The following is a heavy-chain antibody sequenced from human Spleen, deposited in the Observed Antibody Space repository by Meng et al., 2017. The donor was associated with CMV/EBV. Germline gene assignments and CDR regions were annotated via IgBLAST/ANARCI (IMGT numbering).Heavy chain of an antibody. J-gene: IGHJ3*02. CDR3: ARIPYCSGGSCNDAFDI. CDR1: GFSLRNARVG. CDR2: VFSDGDK. Sequence: SGPTLVKPTETLTLTCTVSGFSLRNARVGVSWIRQPPGKALEWLAHVFSDGDKSYSTSLKSRLTISKDTSKSQVVLTMTNLDPVDTATYYCARIPYCSGGSCNDAFDIWGQGTMVTVSS. V-gene: IGHV2-26*01. D-gene: IGHD2-15*01.